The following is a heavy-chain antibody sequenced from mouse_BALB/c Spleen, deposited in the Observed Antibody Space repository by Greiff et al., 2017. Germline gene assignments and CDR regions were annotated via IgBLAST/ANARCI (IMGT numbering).Heavy chain of an antibody. CDR3: ARGRGKGTWFAY. V-gene: IGHV5-6-5*01. CDR2: ISSGGST. J-gene: IGHJ3*01. D-gene: IGHD3-3*01. CDR1: GFTFSSYA. Sequence: EVHLVESGGGLVKPGGSLKLSCAASGFTFSSYAMSWVRQTPEKRLEWVASISSGGSTYYPDSVKGRFTISRDNARNILYLQMSSLRSEDTAMYYWARGRGKGTWFAYWGQGTLVTVSA.